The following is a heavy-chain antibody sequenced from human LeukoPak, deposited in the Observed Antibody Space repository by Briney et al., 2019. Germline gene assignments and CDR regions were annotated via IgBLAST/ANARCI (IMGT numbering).Heavy chain of an antibody. CDR1: GGSISSSNW. CDR3: ARSAQIVAAAIAYYFDY. D-gene: IGHD2-2*02. CDR2: IYHSGTT. J-gene: IGHJ4*02. V-gene: IGHV4-4*02. Sequence: PSETLSLTCVVSGGSISSSNWWSWVRQPPGKGLEWIGEIYHSGTTNYNPSLKSRVTVSVDKSKNHFSLKLSSVTAAVTAVYYCARSAQIVAAAIAYYFDYWGQGTLVTVSS.